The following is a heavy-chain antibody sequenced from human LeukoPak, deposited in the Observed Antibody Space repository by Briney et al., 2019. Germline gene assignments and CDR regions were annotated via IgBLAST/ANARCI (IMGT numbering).Heavy chain of an antibody. CDR2: TSYSEGT. D-gene: IGHD1-26*01. CDR1: GGSVSRGGYY. CDR3: ATADWESFYFDS. V-gene: IGHV4-31*03. Sequence: SETLSLTCTVSGGSVSRGGYYWNWIRQHPGKGLEWIGFTSYSEGTYYNPSLMSRITISVDVSQNQFSLKMRDVTAADTAVYFCATADWESFYFDSWGQGALVAVSS. J-gene: IGHJ4*02.